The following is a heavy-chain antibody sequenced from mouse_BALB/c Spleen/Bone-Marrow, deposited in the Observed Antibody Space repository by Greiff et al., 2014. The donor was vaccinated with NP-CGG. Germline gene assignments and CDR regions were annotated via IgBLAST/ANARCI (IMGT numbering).Heavy chain of an antibody. D-gene: IGHD1-1*01. CDR2: IDPANGNT. V-gene: IGHV14-3*02. CDR3: ARYYYGSSYFDY. J-gene: IGHJ2*01. CDR1: GFNIKDTY. Sequence: VQLQQSGAELVKPGASVKLSCTASGFNIKDTYMHWVKQRPEQGLEWIGRIDPANGNTKYDPKFQGKATITADTSSNTAYLQXXXXXXEDTAVYYCARYYYGSSYFDYWGQGTTLTVSS.